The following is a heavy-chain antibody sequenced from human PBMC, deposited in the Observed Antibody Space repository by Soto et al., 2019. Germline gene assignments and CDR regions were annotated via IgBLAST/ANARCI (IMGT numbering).Heavy chain of an antibody. D-gene: IGHD1-7*01. J-gene: IGHJ6*02. CDR3: AADASLNNWNYGEYGMDV. CDR1: GFTFTSSA. V-gene: IGHV1-58*01. CDR2: IVVGSGNT. Sequence: SVKVSCKASGFTFTSSAVQWVRQARGQRLEWTGWIVVGSGNTNYAQKFQERVTITRDMSTSTAYMELSSLRSEDTAVYYCAADASLNNWNYGEYGMDVWGQGTTVTVSS.